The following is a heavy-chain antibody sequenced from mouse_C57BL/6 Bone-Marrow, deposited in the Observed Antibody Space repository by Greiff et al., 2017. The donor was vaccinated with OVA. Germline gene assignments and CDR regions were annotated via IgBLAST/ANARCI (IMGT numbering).Heavy chain of an antibody. V-gene: IGHV2-5*01. CDR3: AKAGEDYCGGSRWYFDV. D-gene: IGHD1-1*01. Sequence: VMLVESGPGLVQPSQSLSITCTVSGFSLTSYGVHWVRQSPGKGLEWLGVIWRGGSTDYNAAFMSRLSITKDNSKSQVYFKMNGLRADDTAIYYCAKAGEDYCGGSRWYFDVWGTGTTVTVAS. CDR1: GFSLTSYG. J-gene: IGHJ1*03. CDR2: IWRGGST.